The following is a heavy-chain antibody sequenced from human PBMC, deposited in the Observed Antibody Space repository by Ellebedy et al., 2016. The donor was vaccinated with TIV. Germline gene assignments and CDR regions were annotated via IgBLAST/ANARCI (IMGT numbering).Heavy chain of an antibody. CDR2: IIAHNGNT. Sequence: AASLKVSCKTSGYTFSSYGIMWVLRAPGQGLEWMVWIIAHNGNTMYGQRFQDSVSMTTDTSTSTTFIDLMSLRSDDTAVYYCAREYYDSSGESFDKWGQGTLVTVSS. J-gene: IGHJ4*02. CDR1: GYTFSSYG. CDR3: AREYYDSSGESFDK. D-gene: IGHD3-22*01. V-gene: IGHV1-18*01.